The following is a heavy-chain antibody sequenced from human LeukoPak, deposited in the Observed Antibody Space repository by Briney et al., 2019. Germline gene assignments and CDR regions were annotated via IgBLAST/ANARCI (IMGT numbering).Heavy chain of an antibody. Sequence: GGSLRLSCSASGFTFSTYWLHWVRQAPGKRMVWVSRISGDRSDTEYADSMKGRVTVSRDNAKNTLYLQMNSLRVEDTAVYYCARVRTDSSGDYYEGFDYWGQGTLVTVSS. CDR1: GFTFSTYW. CDR3: ARVRTDSSGDYYEGFDY. CDR2: ISGDRSDT. V-gene: IGHV3-74*03. J-gene: IGHJ4*02. D-gene: IGHD6-19*01.